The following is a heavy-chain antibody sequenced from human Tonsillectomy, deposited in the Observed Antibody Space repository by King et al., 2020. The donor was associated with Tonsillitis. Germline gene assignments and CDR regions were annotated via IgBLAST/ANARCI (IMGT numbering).Heavy chain of an antibody. CDR3: TRGRRD. V-gene: IGHV3-49*03. CDR1: GFIFGDYA. J-gene: IGHJ4*02. Sequence: QLVQSGGGLVQPGRSLRLSCTASGFIFGDYAINWFRQAPGKGLEWVGFIRSRPSGGTTENAASVKGRFTISRDDSKGIAYLQMNSLTTDDTAVYYCTRGRRDWGQGTRVTVSS. CDR2: IRSRPSGGTT.